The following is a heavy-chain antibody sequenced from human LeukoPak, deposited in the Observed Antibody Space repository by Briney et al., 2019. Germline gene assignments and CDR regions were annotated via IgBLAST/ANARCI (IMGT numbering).Heavy chain of an antibody. J-gene: IGHJ4*02. CDR1: GFTVSSNY. D-gene: IGHD6-19*01. CDR3: ARGGIAVAGSFDY. CDR2: IYSGGST. Sequence: GGSLRLSCAASGFTVSSNYMSWVRQAPGKGREWVSVIYSGGSTYYADSVKGRFTISRDNSKNTLYLQMNSLRAEDTAVYYCARGGIAVAGSFDYWGQGTLVTVSS. V-gene: IGHV3-66*01.